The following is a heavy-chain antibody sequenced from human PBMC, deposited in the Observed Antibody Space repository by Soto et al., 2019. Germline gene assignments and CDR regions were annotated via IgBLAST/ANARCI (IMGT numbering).Heavy chain of an antibody. CDR2: MYYSGST. V-gene: IGHV4-39*01. J-gene: IGHJ4*02. CDR3: ARSQSGDLDY. CDR1: GGSISSSSYF. Sequence: SETLSLTCSVSGGSISSSSYFWGWIRQPPGKGLEWIGSMYYSGSTYYNPSLKSRVTINPDTSKNQFSLQLNSVTPDDTAVYYCARSQSGDLDYWGRGTLVTVS. D-gene: IGHD1-26*01.